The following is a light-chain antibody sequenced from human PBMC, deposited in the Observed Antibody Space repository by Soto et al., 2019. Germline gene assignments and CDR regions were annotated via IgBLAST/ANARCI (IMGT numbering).Light chain of an antibody. Sequence: DIQMTQSPSSLSASVGDRVTITCRTSQTINNYLKWYQQKPGKTPRLLIYAASTLQSGVPSRFTGSGSGTDFTLTISSLQPEDFATYYCQQSYTTPRTFGQGTKVEIK. J-gene: IGKJ1*01. CDR1: QTINNY. CDR3: QQSYTTPRT. CDR2: AAS. V-gene: IGKV1-39*01.